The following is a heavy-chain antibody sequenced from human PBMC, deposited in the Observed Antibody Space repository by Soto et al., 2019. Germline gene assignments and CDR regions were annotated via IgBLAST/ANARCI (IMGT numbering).Heavy chain of an antibody. CDR3: ARLPTMENDAFDI. V-gene: IGHV4-30-4*01. J-gene: IGHJ3*02. CDR1: GGSISSGDYY. CDR2: IYYSGST. Sequence: SETLSLTCTVSGGSISSGDYYWSWIRQPPGKGLEWIGYIYYSGSTYYNPSLKSRVTMSVDTSKNQFSLKLSSVTAADTAVYFCARLPTMENDAFDIWGQGKMVTGSS. D-gene: IGHD3-10*01.